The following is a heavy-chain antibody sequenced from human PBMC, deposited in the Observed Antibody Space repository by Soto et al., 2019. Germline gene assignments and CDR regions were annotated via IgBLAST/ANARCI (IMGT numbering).Heavy chain of an antibody. CDR1: GFTFSTSW. V-gene: IGHV3-7*05. CDR3: ARLVYYVWGSHRNWYFDL. D-gene: IGHD3-16*02. Sequence: PGGSLRLSCAASGFTFSTSWMTWVRQAPGKGLAWMANIKEDGTEKYYVDSVKGRFTISRDNAKNSLYLQMNSLRAEDTAVYYCARLVYYVWGSHRNWYFDLWGRGTLVTVSS. CDR2: IKEDGTEK. J-gene: IGHJ2*01.